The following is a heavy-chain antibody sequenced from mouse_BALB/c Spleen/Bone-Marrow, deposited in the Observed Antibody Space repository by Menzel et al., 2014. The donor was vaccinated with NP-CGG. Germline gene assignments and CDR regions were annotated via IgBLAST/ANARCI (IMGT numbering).Heavy chain of an antibody. CDR1: GYTFTSYN. CDR2: IYPGNGGT. Sequence: LQQSGTELVRSGASVKMSCKASGYTFTSYNMHWVKQTPGQGLEWIGYIYPGNGGTNYNQKFKGKATLTADTSSRADYMCISRVTYEESAVYFCARGQLLAYWGAGSLVTLSA. V-gene: IGHV1-12*01. CDR3: ARGQLLAY. J-gene: IGHJ3*01. D-gene: IGHD6-1*01.